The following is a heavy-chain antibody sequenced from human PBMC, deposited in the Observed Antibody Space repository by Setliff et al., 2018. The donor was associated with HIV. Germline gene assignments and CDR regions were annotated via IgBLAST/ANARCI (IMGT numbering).Heavy chain of an antibody. V-gene: IGHV4-38-2*01. D-gene: IGHD2-15*01. CDR1: GYSISSGYY. CDR3: ARHRRYCSGGSCSDAFDI. Sequence: SETLSLTCAVSGYSISSGYYWGWIRQPPGKGLEWIGSIYHSGSTYYNQSLKSRVTISVDTSKNQFSLKLSSVTAADTAVYYCARHRRYCSGGSCSDAFDIWGQGTMVTVSS. J-gene: IGHJ3*02. CDR2: IYHSGST.